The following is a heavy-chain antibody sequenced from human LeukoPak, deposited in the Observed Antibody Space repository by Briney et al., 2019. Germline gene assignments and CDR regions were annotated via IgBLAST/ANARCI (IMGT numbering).Heavy chain of an antibody. J-gene: IGHJ3*02. CDR1: DFSLSTGYY. V-gene: IGHV4-38-2*01. CDR3: ARNATVTTRSEAFDI. Sequence: PSETLSLTCAVSDFSLSTGYYWGWIRPPPGKGLEWIGRIYHSGSTHYNPSLKSRITISIDTSKSHFSLELRSVTAADTAVYYCARNATVTTRSEAFDIWGQGTMLTVSS. D-gene: IGHD4-17*01. CDR2: IYHSGST.